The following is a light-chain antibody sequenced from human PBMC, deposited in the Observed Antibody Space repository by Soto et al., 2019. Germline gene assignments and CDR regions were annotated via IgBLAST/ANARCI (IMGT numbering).Light chain of an antibody. Sequence: EIVLTQSPGTLSLSPGERATLSCRASQSVSSSYLACYQQQPGQAPRLLIYGASSRATGMPDRFSGSGSGTDFILTISSLEHDDVAVSYCYQYGSSLFTFGPGTKVDIK. CDR3: YQYGSSLFT. CDR2: GAS. CDR1: QSVSSSY. J-gene: IGKJ3*01. V-gene: IGKV3-20*01.